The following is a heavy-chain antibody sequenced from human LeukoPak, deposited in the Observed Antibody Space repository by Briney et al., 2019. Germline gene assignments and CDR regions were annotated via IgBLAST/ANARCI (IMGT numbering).Heavy chain of an antibody. CDR3: ARAEARLDFDY. CDR2: ISYDGSNK. J-gene: IGHJ4*02. D-gene: IGHD6-25*01. Sequence: GGSLRLSYAASGFTFSSYAMHWVRQAPGKGLEWVAVISYDGSNKYYADSVKGRFTISRDNSKNTLYLQMNSLRAEDTAVYYCARAEARLDFDYWGQGTLVTVSS. CDR1: GFTFSSYA. V-gene: IGHV3-30-3*01.